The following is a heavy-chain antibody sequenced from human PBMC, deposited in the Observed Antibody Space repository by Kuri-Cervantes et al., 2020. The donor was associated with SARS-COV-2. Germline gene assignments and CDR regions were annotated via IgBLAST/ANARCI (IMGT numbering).Heavy chain of an antibody. V-gene: IGHV4-39*02. CDR3: ARERAVYYYDSRGYYADAFDI. Sequence: SETLSLTCTVSGGSISSSSYYWGWIRQPPGKGLEWIGSIYYSGSTYYNPSLKSRVTISVDTSKNQFSLKLSSVTAADTAVYYCARERAVYYYDSRGYYADAFDIWGQGTMVTVSS. CDR1: GGSISSSSYY. CDR2: IYYSGST. D-gene: IGHD3-22*01. J-gene: IGHJ3*02.